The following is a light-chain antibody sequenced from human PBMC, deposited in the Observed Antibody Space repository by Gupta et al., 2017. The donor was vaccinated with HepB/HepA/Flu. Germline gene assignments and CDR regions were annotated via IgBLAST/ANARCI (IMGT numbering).Light chain of an antibody. CDR3: QQYNNWPPFT. Sequence: EIVLTQPPATLSVSPGERATLSCRASQSGSSNVAWYQQKPGQAPRHLIYGASTRATGIPARFSGSGSGTEFTLTISSLQSEDFAVYYCQQYNNWPPFTFGPGTKVEI. CDR2: GAS. CDR1: QSGSSN. J-gene: IGKJ3*01. V-gene: IGKV3-15*01.